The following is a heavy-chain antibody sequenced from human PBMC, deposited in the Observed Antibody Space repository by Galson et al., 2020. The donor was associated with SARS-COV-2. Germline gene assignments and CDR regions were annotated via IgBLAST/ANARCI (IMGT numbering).Heavy chain of an antibody. D-gene: IGHD3-3*01. J-gene: IGHJ6*03. V-gene: IGHV4-61*01. CDR2: IYYSGST. Sequence: SETLSLTCTVSGGSVSSGSYYWSWILQPPGKGLEWIGYIYYSGSTNYNPSLKSRVTISVDTSKNQFSLKLSSVTAADTAVYYCARVAMPPSYEWLKYYYYMDGWGKGTTVTVSS. CDR1: GGSVSSGSYY. CDR3: ARVAMPPSYEWLKYYYYMDG.